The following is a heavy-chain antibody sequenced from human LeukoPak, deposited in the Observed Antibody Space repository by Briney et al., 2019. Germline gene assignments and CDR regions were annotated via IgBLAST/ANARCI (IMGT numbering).Heavy chain of an antibody. CDR2: IIPIFGTA. D-gene: IGHD6-19*01. Sequence: SVKVSCKASGGTFSSYAISWVRQAPGQGLEWMGGIIPIFGTANYAQKFQGRVTITTDESTSTAYMELSSLRSEDTAVYYCARVNSSLRDWFDPWGQGTLVTVSS. J-gene: IGHJ5*02. V-gene: IGHV1-69*05. CDR1: GGTFSSYA. CDR3: ARVNSSLRDWFDP.